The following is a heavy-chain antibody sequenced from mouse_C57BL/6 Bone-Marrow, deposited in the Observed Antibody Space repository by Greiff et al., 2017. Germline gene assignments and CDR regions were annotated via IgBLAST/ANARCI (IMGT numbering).Heavy chain of an antibody. D-gene: IGHD1-1*01. CDR2: FYPENGDI. CDR3: TPLDNYGSRYAY. CDR1: GFNITDYN. J-gene: IGHJ3*01. V-gene: IGHV14-4*01. Sequence: VQLQQSGAELVRPGASVKLSCKASGFNITDYNIHWVKQRPGQGLEWIGWFYPENGDIEYASKFQGKATLTADTSSNTVYMELSRLTSEDTAVYYCTPLDNYGSRYAYWGQGTTVTVSA.